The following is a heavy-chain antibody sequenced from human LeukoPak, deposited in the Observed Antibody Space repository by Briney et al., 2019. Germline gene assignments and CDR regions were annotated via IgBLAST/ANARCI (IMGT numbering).Heavy chain of an antibody. CDR2: ISGSGGST. J-gene: IGHJ1*01. CDR3: ASDIVVVPAATLGFQH. CDR1: GFTFSSYA. Sequence: GGSLRLSCAASGFTFSSYAMSWVRQAPGKGLEWVSAISGSGGSTYYADSVKGRFTISRDNSKNTLYLQMNSLRAEDTAVYYCASDIVVVPAATLGFQHWGQGTLVTVSS. D-gene: IGHD2-2*01. V-gene: IGHV3-23*01.